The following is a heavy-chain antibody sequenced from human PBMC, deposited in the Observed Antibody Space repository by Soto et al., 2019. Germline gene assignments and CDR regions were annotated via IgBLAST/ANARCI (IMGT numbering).Heavy chain of an antibody. CDR1: GYTFTSYG. Sequence: QVQLVQSGAEVKKPGASVKVSCKASGYTFTSYGISWVRQAPGQGLELMGWISAYNGNTNYAQKLQGRATMPTDTSTSAAYMELRSPRSDDTAVYYCARDRGAYGMDVWGQGATVTVSS. J-gene: IGHJ6*02. CDR2: ISAYNGNT. CDR3: ARDRGAYGMDV. V-gene: IGHV1-18*01.